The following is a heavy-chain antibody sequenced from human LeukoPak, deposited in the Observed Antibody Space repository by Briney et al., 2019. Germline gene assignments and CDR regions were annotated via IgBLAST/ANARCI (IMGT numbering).Heavy chain of an antibody. CDR3: ARVQPAGAEFDY. V-gene: IGHV1-69*13. D-gene: IGHD1-26*01. CDR2: IIPIFGTA. J-gene: IGHJ4*02. CDR1: GGTFSSYA. Sequence: SVKVSCKASGGTFSSYAISWVRQAPGQGLEWMGGIIPIFGTANYAQKFQGRVTITADESTSTAYMELSSLRSEDTAVYYCARVQPAGAEFDYWGQGTLVTVSS.